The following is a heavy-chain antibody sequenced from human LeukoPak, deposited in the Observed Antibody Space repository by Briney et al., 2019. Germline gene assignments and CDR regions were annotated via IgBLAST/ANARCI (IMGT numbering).Heavy chain of an antibody. CDR3: ARGTATVTANWSDP. CDR1: GYTFTSYY. CDR2: ISAYNGNT. V-gene: IGHV1-18*04. J-gene: IGHJ5*02. Sequence: ASVKVSCKASGYTFTSYYMHWVRQAPGQGLEWMGWISAYNGNTNYSQKLQGRVTMTTDTSTSTGYMELRSLRSDDTGVYFCARGTATVTANWSDPGGQGTLVTVSS. D-gene: IGHD2-21*02.